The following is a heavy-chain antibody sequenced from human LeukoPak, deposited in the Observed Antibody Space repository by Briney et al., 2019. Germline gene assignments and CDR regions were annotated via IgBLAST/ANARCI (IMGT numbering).Heavy chain of an antibody. V-gene: IGHV1-69*04. Sequence: SVKVSCKASGGTFSSYAISWVRQAPGQGLEWMGRIIPILGIANYAQKFQGRVTITADKSTSTAYMELSSLRSEDTAVYYCARDQRGHEGTSSDAFDIWGQGTMVTVSS. CDR3: ARDQRGHEGTSSDAFDI. J-gene: IGHJ3*02. CDR2: IIPILGIA. CDR1: GGTFSSYA.